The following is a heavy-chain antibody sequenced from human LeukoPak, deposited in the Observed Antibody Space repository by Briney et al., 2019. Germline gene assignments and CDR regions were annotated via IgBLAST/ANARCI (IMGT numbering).Heavy chain of an antibody. CDR2: MSAYNGNT. V-gene: IGHV1-18*01. CDR3: ARTGSSWIFDH. J-gene: IGHJ4*02. CDR1: GYTFTSYG. Sequence: GASVKVACKASGYTFTSYGISWVRQAPGQGLEWMGWMSAYNGNTHYAQKLNGRVTMNPDTSTSTAYMQRSSLRSEDTAVYYCARTGSSWIFDHWGQGTLVTVSS. D-gene: IGHD6-13*01.